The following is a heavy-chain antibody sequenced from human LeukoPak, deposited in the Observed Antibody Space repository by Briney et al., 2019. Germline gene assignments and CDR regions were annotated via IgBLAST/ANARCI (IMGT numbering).Heavy chain of an antibody. V-gene: IGHV4-59*12. CDR2: IYYSGST. CDR3: ARGSYQWLVPYYFDY. D-gene: IGHD6-19*01. CDR1: GGSISSYY. J-gene: IGHJ4*02. Sequence: PSETLSLICTVSGGSISSYYWSWIRQPPGKGLEWIGYIYYSGSTNYNPSLKSRVTISVDTSKNQFSLKLSSVTAADTAVYYCARGSYQWLVPYYFDYWGQGTLVTVSS.